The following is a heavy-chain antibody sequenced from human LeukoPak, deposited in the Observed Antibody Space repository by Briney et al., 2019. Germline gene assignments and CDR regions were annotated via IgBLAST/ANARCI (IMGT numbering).Heavy chain of an antibody. D-gene: IGHD3-10*01. Sequence: SVTVSCKASGGTFSSYAISWVRQAPGEGLEWMGGIIPIFGTANYAQKFQGRVTITADESTSTAYMELSSLRSEDTAVYYCARGPTRLKWFGELIPYYFDYWGQGTLVTVSS. CDR3: ARGPTRLKWFGELIPYYFDY. V-gene: IGHV1-69*13. CDR2: IIPIFGTA. CDR1: GGTFSSYA. J-gene: IGHJ4*02.